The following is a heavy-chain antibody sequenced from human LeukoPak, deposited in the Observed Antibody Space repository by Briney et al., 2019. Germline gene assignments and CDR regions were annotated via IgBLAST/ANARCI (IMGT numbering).Heavy chain of an antibody. Sequence: GGSLRLSCAASGFTFSGSAMHWVRQASGKGLEWVGRIRSKANSYATVYAASVKGRFTISRDDSKNTAYLQMNSLKTEDAAVYYCTRPRSGTPFDYWGQGTLVTVSS. CDR3: TRPRSGTPFDY. V-gene: IGHV3-73*01. J-gene: IGHJ4*02. CDR1: GFTFSGSA. D-gene: IGHD3-10*01. CDR2: IRSKANSYAT.